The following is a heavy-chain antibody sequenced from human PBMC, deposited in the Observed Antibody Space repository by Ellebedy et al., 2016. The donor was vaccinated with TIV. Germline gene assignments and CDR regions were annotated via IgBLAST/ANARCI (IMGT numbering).Heavy chain of an antibody. V-gene: IGHV3-7*01. D-gene: IGHD6-19*01. Sequence: GESLKISCEASGFTFSRNWLSWFRLPPEKGLERVANIKQDGCEKYYVDSVKGRFTISRDNAKNSVYLQLSSLGAEDTAVYYCARDVWGGGWTWGQGTPVTVSS. CDR3: ARDVWGGGWT. CDR2: IKQDGCEK. J-gene: IGHJ5*02. CDR1: GFTFSRNW.